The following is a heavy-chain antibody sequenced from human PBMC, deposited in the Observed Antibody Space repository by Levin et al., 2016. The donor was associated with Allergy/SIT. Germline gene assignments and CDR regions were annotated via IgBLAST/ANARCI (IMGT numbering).Heavy chain of an antibody. CDR3: ANELRDAFDI. Sequence: WIRQPPGKGLEWVSAISGSGGSTYYADSVKGRFTISRDNSKNTLYLQMNSLRAEDTAVYYCANELRDAFDIWGQGTMVTVSS. CDR2: ISGSGGST. V-gene: IGHV3-23*01. J-gene: IGHJ3*02.